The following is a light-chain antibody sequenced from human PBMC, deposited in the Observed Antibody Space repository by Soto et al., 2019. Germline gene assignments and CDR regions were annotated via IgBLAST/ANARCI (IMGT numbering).Light chain of an antibody. CDR3: QHYNNWPFT. V-gene: IGKV3-15*01. CDR2: GAS. CDR1: QSVSSN. J-gene: IGKJ3*01. Sequence: EIVITQSPATLSVSPGERATLSCRASQSVSSNLAWYQQKPGQAPRLLIYGASTRATGIPARFSGSGSGTEFTLTISILQSEDFAVYYCQHYNNWPFTFGPGTKVDIK.